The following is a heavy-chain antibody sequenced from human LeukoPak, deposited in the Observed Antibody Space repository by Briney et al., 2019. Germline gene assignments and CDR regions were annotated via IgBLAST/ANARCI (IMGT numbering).Heavy chain of an antibody. CDR2: IYYSGST. CDR1: GASFSRYY. J-gene: IGHJ4*02. D-gene: IGHD2-15*01. Sequence: SETLSLTCTVSGASFSRYYWSWIRQSPGKGLEWIGYIYYSGSTRYNPSLKSRVSISVDTAKDQISLKLSSVTAADTVVYYCARGRGGSGTYPGIDFWGQGTLVTVSS. CDR3: ARGRGGSGTYPGIDF. V-gene: IGHV4-59*01.